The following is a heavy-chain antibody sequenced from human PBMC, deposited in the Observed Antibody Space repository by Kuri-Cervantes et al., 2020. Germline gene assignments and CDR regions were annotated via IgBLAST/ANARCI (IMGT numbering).Heavy chain of an antibody. J-gene: IGHJ5*02. CDR3: ARERGFGELFS. D-gene: IGHD3-10*01. Sequence: ETLSLTCAASGFTVSSNYMSWVRQAPGKGLEWVSVIYSGGSTYYADSVKGRFTISRDNSKNTLYLQMNSLRAEDTAVYYCARERGFGELFSWGQGTLVTVSS. V-gene: IGHV3-53*05. CDR2: IYSGGST. CDR1: GFTVSSNY.